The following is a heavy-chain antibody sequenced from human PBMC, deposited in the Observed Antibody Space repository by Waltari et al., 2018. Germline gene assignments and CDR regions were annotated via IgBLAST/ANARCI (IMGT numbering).Heavy chain of an antibody. D-gene: IGHD3-10*01. CDR2: IYPGDSDT. CDR1: GYSFTSYW. V-gene: IGHV5-51*03. J-gene: IGHJ4*02. CDR3: ARPTYYYGSGSYYTDY. Sequence: EVQLVQSGAEVKKPGESLKISCKGSGYSFTSYWIGWVRQMPGKGLEWMGIIYPGDSDTRYSPSFQGQVTISADKSISTAYLQWSSLKASDTAMYYCARPTYYYGSGSYYTDYWGQGILVTVSS.